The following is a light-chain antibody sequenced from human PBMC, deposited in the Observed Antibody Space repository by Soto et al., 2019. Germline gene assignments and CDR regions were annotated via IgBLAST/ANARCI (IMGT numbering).Light chain of an antibody. J-gene: IGLJ3*02. CDR3: SSYAGSKNLV. V-gene: IGLV2-8*01. Sequence: QSVLTQPPSASGSPGQSVTISCTGTSSDVGGYNSVSWYQQHPGKAPKLMIYEVNKRPSGVPDRFSASKSDNTASLTVFGLQAEDEADYYCSSYAGSKNLVFGGGTKVTVL. CDR2: EVN. CDR1: SSDVGGYNS.